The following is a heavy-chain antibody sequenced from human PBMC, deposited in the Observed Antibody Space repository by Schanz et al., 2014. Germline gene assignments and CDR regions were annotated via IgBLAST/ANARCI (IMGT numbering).Heavy chain of an antibody. Sequence: EARLVESGGGLVEPGGSLRLSCSGSGFTFISYNMNWVRQAPGKGLEWVSSVSSSSTYIFYADSVRGRFTISRDDAKNSLYLQMNSLRAEDTAVYYCTRDDFGASDYWGQGTLVTVSS. CDR3: TRDDFGASDY. CDR2: VSSSSTYI. J-gene: IGHJ4*02. V-gene: IGHV3-21*01. CDR1: GFTFISYN. D-gene: IGHD3-16*01.